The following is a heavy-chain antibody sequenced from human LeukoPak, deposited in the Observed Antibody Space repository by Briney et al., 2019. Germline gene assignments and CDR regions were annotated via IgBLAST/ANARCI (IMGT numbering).Heavy chain of an antibody. CDR2: IIPILGIA. V-gene: IGHV1-69*04. D-gene: IGHD1-26*01. CDR1: GGTFSSYA. J-gene: IGHJ4*02. Sequence: VASVKVSCTASGGTFSSYAISWVRQAPGQGLEWMGRIIPILGIANYAQKFQGRVTITADKSTSTAYMELSSLRSEDTAVYYCASLSSGSYYDYFDYWGQGTLVTVSS. CDR3: ASLSSGSYYDYFDY.